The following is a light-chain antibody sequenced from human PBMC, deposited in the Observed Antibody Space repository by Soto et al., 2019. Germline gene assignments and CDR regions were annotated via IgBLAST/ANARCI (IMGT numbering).Light chain of an antibody. CDR2: WAS. Sequence: DIVMTQSPDSLAVSLGERATINCKSSQTVLHSSHNKNFLAWYRQKPGQPPNLLIFWASTRESGVPDRFSGSGSGTDFTLTISNLQAEDVAVYYCQQYYDTPYTFGQGTKLEIK. J-gene: IGKJ2*01. CDR1: QTVLHSSHNKNF. CDR3: QQYYDTPYT. V-gene: IGKV4-1*01.